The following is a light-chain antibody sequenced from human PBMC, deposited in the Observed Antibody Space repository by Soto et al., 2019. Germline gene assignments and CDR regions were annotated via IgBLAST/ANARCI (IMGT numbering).Light chain of an antibody. CDR2: ENN. V-gene: IGLV1-47*01. CDR1: TSNIGSSS. CDR3: ATWDDSLSGLV. Sequence: QAVVRQPPSASGTPGQSVTISCSGSTSNIGSSSVYWYQQLPGTAPKVFIYENNRRPSGVPDRFSGSKSGTSASLAISGLRSEDEADYYCATWDDSLSGLVFGGWTKLTVL. J-gene: IGLJ2*01.